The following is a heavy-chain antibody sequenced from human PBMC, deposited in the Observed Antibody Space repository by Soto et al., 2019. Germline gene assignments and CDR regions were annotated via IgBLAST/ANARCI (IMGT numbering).Heavy chain of an antibody. CDR1: GGSVSSGSYY. CDR3: ARDRSSSWYGISYNWFDP. D-gene: IGHD6-13*01. J-gene: IGHJ5*02. V-gene: IGHV4-61*01. CDR2: IYYSGST. Sequence: QVQLQESGPGLVKPSETLSLTCTVSGGSVSSGSYYWSWIRQPPGKGLEWIGYIYYSGSTNYNPSLKSRVTITVDTSKNQFSLKLSSVTAADTAVYYCARDRSSSWYGISYNWFDPWGQGTLVTVSS.